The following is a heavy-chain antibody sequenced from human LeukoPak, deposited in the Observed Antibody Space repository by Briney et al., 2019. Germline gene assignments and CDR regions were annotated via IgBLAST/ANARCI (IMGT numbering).Heavy chain of an antibody. D-gene: IGHD7-27*01. Sequence: GGSLRLSCAASGFTFSSYSMSWVRQAPGKGLEWVSAISGSGGSTYYADSVKGRFTISRDNSKNTLYLQMNSLRAEDTAVYYCAKWRAGDQSLDYWGQGTLVTVSS. V-gene: IGHV3-23*01. CDR3: AKWRAGDQSLDY. CDR2: ISGSGGST. J-gene: IGHJ4*02. CDR1: GFTFSSYS.